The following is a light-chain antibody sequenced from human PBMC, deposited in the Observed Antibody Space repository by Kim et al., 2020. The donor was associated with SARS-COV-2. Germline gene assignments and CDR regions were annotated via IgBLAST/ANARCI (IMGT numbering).Light chain of an antibody. Sequence: SYELTQPPSVSVSPGQTASITCSGDKLGNKYACWYQQKPGQSPVLVIYQDNKRPSGIPERFSGSNSGNTATLTISGTQALDEADYYCQAWDSSPAVFGGGTQLTVL. J-gene: IGLJ3*02. CDR2: QDN. CDR1: KLGNKY. CDR3: QAWDSSPAV. V-gene: IGLV3-1*01.